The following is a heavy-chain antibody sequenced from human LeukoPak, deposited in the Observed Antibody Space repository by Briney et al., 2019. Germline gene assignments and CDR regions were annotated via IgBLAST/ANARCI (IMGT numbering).Heavy chain of an antibody. J-gene: IGHJ4*02. CDR2: ISYDGSNK. CDR3: AKDISGYDWIDY. V-gene: IGHV3-30*18. CDR1: GFTFRDAW. Sequence: GGSLRLSCAASGFTFRDAWMTWVRQAPGKGLEWVAVISYDGSNKYYADSVKGRFTISRDNSKNTLYLQMNSLRAEDTAVYYCAKDISGYDWIDYWGQGTLVTVSS. D-gene: IGHD5-12*01.